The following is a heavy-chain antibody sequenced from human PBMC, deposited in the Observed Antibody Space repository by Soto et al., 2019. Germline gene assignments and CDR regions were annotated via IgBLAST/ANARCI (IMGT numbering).Heavy chain of an antibody. Sequence: QVQLVQSGAEVKKPGSSVKVSCGASGGTFSSYPINWVRQAPGQGLEWMGGIIPFFGTSNYGQKLQGRVTITADETTSTADRELRSLRAGDTAVDKRGRVGHITTYGMAAWGQGTTVTFPS. V-gene: IGHV1-69*01. CDR2: IIPFFGTS. J-gene: IGHJ6*02. CDR1: GGTFSSYP. D-gene: IGHD1-26*01. CDR3: GRVGHITTYGMAA.